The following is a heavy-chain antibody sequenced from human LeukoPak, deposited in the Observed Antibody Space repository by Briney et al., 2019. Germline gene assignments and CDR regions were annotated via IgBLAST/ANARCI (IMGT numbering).Heavy chain of an antibody. J-gene: IGHJ6*01. D-gene: IGHD4-17*01. V-gene: IGHV5-51*01. Sequence: GESLKISCKGSGSSFTSYWIGWVRQVPGKGLEWMGIIYPGDSDTRYSRSFQGQVTISADKSISTAYLQWSSLKASDTAMYYCARRTVTRGTLRWYGMDVWGQGTTVTVSS. CDR3: ARRTVTRGTLRWYGMDV. CDR1: GSSFTSYW. CDR2: IYPGDSDT.